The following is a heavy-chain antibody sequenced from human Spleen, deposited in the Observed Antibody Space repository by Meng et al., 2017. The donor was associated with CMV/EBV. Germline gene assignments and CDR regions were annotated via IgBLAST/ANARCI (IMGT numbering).Heavy chain of an antibody. D-gene: IGHD2-2*01. CDR2: IVVGSGNT. V-gene: IGHV1-58*01. CDR1: GFTFTSSA. Sequence: SVKVSCKASGFTFTSSAVQWVRQARGQRLEWIGWIVVGSGNTNYAQKFQGRVTMTRDTSISTAYMELSRLRSDDTAVYYCARGYQLPDSERDGMDVWGQGTTVTVSS. J-gene: IGHJ6*02. CDR3: ARGYQLPDSERDGMDV.